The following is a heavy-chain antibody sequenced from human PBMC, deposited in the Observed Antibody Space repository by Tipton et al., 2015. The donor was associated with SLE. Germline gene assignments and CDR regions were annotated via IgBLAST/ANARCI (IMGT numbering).Heavy chain of an antibody. Sequence: SLRLSCAAFGLTFSSYAMSWVRQAPGRGLEWVSAISGNGGNTYYADSVKGRFTISRDNSRHTLYLQMNSLRAEDTAIYYCAKHQGQWLVRGTHFDLWGRGTLVTVSS. D-gene: IGHD6-19*01. CDR2: ISGNGGNT. V-gene: IGHV3-23*01. CDR3: AKHQGQWLVRGTHFDL. J-gene: IGHJ2*01. CDR1: GLTFSSYA.